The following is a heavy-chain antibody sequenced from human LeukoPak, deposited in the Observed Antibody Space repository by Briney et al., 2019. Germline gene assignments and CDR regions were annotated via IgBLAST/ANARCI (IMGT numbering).Heavy chain of an antibody. J-gene: IGHJ5*02. Sequence: PSETLSLTCTVSGGSISSYYWSGIRQPAGKGLEWIGRIQASGSTIYNPSLKSRVTMSVDTSKNQFSLKVTSVKAADTAVYYCARDMAVSPYNWCDPWGQGTLVTVSS. CDR2: IQASGST. D-gene: IGHD5/OR15-5a*01. CDR1: GGSISSYY. V-gene: IGHV4-4*07. CDR3: ARDMAVSPYNWCDP.